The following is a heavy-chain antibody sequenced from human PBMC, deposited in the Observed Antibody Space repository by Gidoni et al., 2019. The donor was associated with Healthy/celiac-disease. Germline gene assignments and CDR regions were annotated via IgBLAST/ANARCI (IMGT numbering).Heavy chain of an antibody. CDR1: GFPFTSSA. V-gene: IGHV1-58*02. J-gene: IGHJ6*02. CDR3: AADTSSIYYYGMDV. Sequence: QMQLVQSGPEVKKPGTSVKVSCKASGFPFTSSAMQWVRQARGQRLVGIGWIVVGSGNTNYAQKFQERVTITRDMSTSTAYMELSSLRSEDTAVYYCAADTSSIYYYGMDVWGQGTTVTVSS. D-gene: IGHD1-1*01. CDR2: IVVGSGNT.